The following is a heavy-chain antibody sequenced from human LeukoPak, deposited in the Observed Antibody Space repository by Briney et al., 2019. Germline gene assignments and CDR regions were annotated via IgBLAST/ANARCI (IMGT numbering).Heavy chain of an antibody. V-gene: IGHV4-39*07. CDR3: ARDGYFDWFMFDP. CDR2: IYYSGST. Sequence: SETLSLTCTVSGGSISSGGYYWSWIRQPPGKGLEWIGSIYYSGSTYYNPSLKSRVTISVDTSKNQFSLKLSSVTAADTAVYYCARDGYFDWFMFDPWGQGTLVTVSS. J-gene: IGHJ5*02. D-gene: IGHD3-9*01. CDR1: GGSISSGGYY.